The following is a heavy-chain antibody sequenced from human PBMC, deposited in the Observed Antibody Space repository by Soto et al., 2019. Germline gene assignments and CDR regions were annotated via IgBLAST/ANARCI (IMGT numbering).Heavy chain of an antibody. D-gene: IGHD5-18*01. J-gene: IGHJ4*02. CDR3: ARYSTAMVITSFDY. CDR1: GGTFREYA. V-gene: IGHV1-69*01. Sequence: QVQLVQSGAEVKKPGSSVKVPCKVSGGTFREYAISWVRQAPGQGLEWMGGIIPMFGTPHYAQKFQGRVTITADESTSTASRELSSLTSEDTAVYYCARYSTAMVITSFDYWGQGPLVTVSS. CDR2: IIPMFGTP.